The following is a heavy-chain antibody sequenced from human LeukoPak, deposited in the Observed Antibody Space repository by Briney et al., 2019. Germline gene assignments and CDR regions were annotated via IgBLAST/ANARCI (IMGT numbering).Heavy chain of an antibody. V-gene: IGHV3-66*01. CDR1: GCIVTNNY. J-gene: IGHJ4*02. CDR3: ARDPPAVLIDTYG. Sequence: TGGSLRLSCTASGCIVTNNYINWVRQAPGKGLEWVSLVYSGGSTYYADSVKGRFTISRDNSKNMVYLQMNSLRAEDTAMYYCARDPPAVLIDTYGWGQGTLVTVSS. CDR2: VYSGGST. D-gene: IGHD2-8*01.